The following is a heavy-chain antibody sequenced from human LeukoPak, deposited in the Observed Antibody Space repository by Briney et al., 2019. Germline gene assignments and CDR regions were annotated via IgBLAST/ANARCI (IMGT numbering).Heavy chain of an antibody. J-gene: IGHJ3*02. CDR3: ARGPKYSDSSGYLRAFDI. CDR2: FFNSENT. CDR1: GGSISTYY. V-gene: IGHV4-4*07. D-gene: IGHD3-22*01. Sequence: SETLSLTCTVSGGSISTYYWSWIRQPAGEGLEWIGRFFNSENTNYNPSLRSRVAMSVDTSKNQFSLRLNSVTAADTAVYYCARGPKYSDSSGYLRAFDIWAKGQWSPSLQ.